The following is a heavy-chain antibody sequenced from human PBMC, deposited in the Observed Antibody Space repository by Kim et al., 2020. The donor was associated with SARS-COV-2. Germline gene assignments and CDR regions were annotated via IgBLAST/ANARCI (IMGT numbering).Heavy chain of an antibody. CDR2: INSDGSST. V-gene: IGHV3-74*01. J-gene: IGHJ6*03. CDR1: GFTFSSYW. D-gene: IGHD2-2*01. CDR3: ARYGANRYCSSTSCSYYYYMDV. Sequence: GGSLRLSCAASGFTFSSYWMHWVRQAPGKGLVWVSRINSDGSSTSYADSVKGRFTISRDNAKNTLYLQMNSLRAEDTAVYYCARYGANRYCSSTSCSYYYYMDVWGKGTTVTVSS.